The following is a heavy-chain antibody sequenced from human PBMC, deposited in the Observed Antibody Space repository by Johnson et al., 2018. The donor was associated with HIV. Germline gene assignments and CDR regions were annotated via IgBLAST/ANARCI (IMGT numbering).Heavy chain of an antibody. Sequence: QVQLVESGGGVVQPGRSLRLSCATSGFIFNNYGMHWVRQAPGKGLEWVSGINWNGGSIAYADSVKGRFTISRDNSKNTLYLQMNSLRPEDTAIYYCARPTRSRIAATGDDAFDIWGQGTMVTVS. CDR3: ARPTRSRIAATGDDAFDI. CDR1: GFIFNNYG. D-gene: IGHD6-13*01. CDR2: INWNGGSI. J-gene: IGHJ3*02. V-gene: IGHV3-NL1*01.